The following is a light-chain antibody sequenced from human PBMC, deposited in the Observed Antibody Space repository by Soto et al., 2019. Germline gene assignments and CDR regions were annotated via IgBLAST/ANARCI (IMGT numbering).Light chain of an antibody. J-gene: IGKJ5*01. V-gene: IGKV3-20*01. CDR2: GGS. CDR1: QSLSMRY. Sequence: EIVLTQSPGTLSLFPGERATLSCCASQSLSMRYLAWYQQKPGQAPRLLIYGGSSRATGIPDRFSGSGSGTDFTLSISRLEPEDFAVYSCQQYGSSPTFGQGTRLEIK. CDR3: QQYGSSPT.